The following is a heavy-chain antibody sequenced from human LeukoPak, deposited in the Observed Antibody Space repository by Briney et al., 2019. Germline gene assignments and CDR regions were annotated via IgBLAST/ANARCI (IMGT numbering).Heavy chain of an antibody. J-gene: IGHJ4*02. D-gene: IGHD6-19*01. CDR2: IHSGGNT. CDR3: ARGGSGWYLYDY. V-gene: IGHV3-66*01. Sequence: GGSLRLSCAASGFTVSSTYMNWVRQAPGKGLEWVSVIHSGGNTYYADSVKGRFTISRDISKNTLYLQMNSLRAEDTAVYYCARGGSGWYLYDYWGQGTLVTVPS. CDR1: GFTVSSTY.